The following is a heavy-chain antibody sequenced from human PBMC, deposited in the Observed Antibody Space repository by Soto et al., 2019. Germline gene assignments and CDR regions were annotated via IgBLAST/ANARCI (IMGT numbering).Heavy chain of an antibody. Sequence: SETLSLTCTVSGGSISSYYWSWIRQPPGKGLEWIGYIYYSGSTNYNPSLKSRVTISVDTSKNQFSLKLSSVTAADTAVYYCARRHEDWFYHWGQGTLVTVSS. CDR3: ARRHEDWFYH. J-gene: IGHJ5*02. CDR1: GGSISSYY. V-gene: IGHV4-59*08. CDR2: IYYSGST.